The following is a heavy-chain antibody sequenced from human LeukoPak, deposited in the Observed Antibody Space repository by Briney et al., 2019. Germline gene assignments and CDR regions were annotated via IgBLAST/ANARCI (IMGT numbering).Heavy chain of an antibody. CDR2: ISGSGGST. J-gene: IGHJ4*02. V-gene: IGHV3-23*01. CDR1: GFTFSSYA. CDR3: AKDIYDSSGYLLFDC. D-gene: IGHD3-22*01. Sequence: PGGSLRLSCAASGFTFSSYAMSWVRQAPGKGLEWVSAISGSGGSTYYADSVKGRFTISRDNSKNTLYLQMNSLRAEDTAVYYCAKDIYDSSGYLLFDCWGQGTLVTVSS.